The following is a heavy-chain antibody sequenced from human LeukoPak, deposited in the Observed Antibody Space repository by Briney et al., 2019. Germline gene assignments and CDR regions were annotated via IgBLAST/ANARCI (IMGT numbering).Heavy chain of an antibody. J-gene: IGHJ4*02. CDR1: GGSISSSSYY. CDR2: IYYSGST. CDR3: ARGLGSVTTDY. Sequence: PSETLSLTCTVSGGSISSSSYYWGWIRQPPGKGLEWIGSIYYSGSTYYNPSLKSRVTISVDTSKNQFSLKLSSVTAADTAVYYCARGLGSVTTDYWGQGTLVTVSS. V-gene: IGHV4-39*01. D-gene: IGHD4-17*01.